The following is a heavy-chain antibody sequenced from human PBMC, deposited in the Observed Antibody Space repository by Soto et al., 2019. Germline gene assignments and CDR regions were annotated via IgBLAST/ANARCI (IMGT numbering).Heavy chain of an antibody. V-gene: IGHV1-69*13. D-gene: IGHD2-21*02. Sequence: SVKVSCKASGGTFSSYAISWVRQAPGQGLEWMGGIIPIFGTANYAQKFQGRVTITAGESTSTAYMELSSLRSEDTAVYYCARLLEYCGGDCYSKYYGMDVWGKGTTVTVSS. CDR1: GGTFSSYA. J-gene: IGHJ6*04. CDR2: IIPIFGTA. CDR3: ARLLEYCGGDCYSKYYGMDV.